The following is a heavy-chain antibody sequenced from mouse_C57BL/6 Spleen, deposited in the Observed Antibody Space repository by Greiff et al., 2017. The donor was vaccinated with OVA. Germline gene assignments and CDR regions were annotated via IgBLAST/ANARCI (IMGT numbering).Heavy chain of an antibody. V-gene: IGHV1-55*01. D-gene: IGHD1-1*01. CDR1: GYTFTSYW. J-gene: IGHJ2*01. CDR3: AREGGSTVVDYFDY. CDR2: IYPGSGST. Sequence: QVQLQQPGAELVKPGASVKMSCKASGYTFTSYWITWVKQRPGQGLEWIGDIYPGSGSTNYNEKFKSKATLTVDTSSSTAYMQLSSLTSEDSAVYYCAREGGSTVVDYFDYRGQGTTLTVSS.